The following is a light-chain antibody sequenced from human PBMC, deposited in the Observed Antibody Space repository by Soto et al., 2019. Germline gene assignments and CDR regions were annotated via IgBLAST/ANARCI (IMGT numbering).Light chain of an antibody. CDR1: QSIAFF. V-gene: IGKV1-39*01. Sequence: DIQLTQSPSPLSASVGDRVTITCRASQSIAFFLNWYQQKPGKAPKLLIYSSSALQSGVPSRFSGIGHGTDFTLIIDGLQPEDLATYYCQQTNFIPRTFGQGTKVEL. CDR2: SSS. J-gene: IGKJ1*01. CDR3: QQTNFIPRT.